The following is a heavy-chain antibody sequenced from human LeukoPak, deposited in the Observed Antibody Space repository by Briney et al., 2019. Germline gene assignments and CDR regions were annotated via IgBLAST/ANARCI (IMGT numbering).Heavy chain of an antibody. Sequence: PGGSLRLPCAASGFTFNNYDMNWVRQAPGKGLEWVAFIRYDGSNKYYADSVKGRFTISRDNSKNTLYLQMNSLKAEDTAVYYCARAMTWGQGTLVSVSS. CDR2: IRYDGSNK. V-gene: IGHV3-30*02. CDR3: ARAMT. J-gene: IGHJ5*02. CDR1: GFTFNNYD.